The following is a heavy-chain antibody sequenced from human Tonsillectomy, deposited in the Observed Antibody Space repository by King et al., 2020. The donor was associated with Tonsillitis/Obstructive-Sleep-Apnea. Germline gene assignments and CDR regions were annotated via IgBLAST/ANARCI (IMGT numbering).Heavy chain of an antibody. CDR3: AKDSEQYQLLVSENNWFDP. Sequence: VQLVESGGGLVQPGRSLKLSCAASGFTFDDYAMHWVRQAPGKGLEWVSGISWNSGSIGYADSVKGRFTISRDNAKNSLYLQMNSLRAEDTALYYCAKDSEQYQLLVSENNWFDPWGQGTLVTVSS. J-gene: IGHJ5*02. CDR2: ISWNSGSI. D-gene: IGHD2-2*01. V-gene: IGHV3-9*01. CDR1: GFTFDDYA.